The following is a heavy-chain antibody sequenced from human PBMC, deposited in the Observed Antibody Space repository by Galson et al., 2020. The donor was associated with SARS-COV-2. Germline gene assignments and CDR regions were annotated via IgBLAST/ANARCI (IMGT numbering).Heavy chain of an antibody. CDR2: FHYDGST. D-gene: IGHD6-6*01. J-gene: IGHJ4*02. V-gene: IGHV4-59*08. CDR3: ARYTTSSVAFDF. Sequence: SETLSLTCSVSNGSISSDYWSWIRQTPGKGLEWIGFFHYDGSTKYNPSLRSRVTISIDPSKNQFSLKLSSVTAADSAVYYCARYTTSSVAFDFWGQGTLVTVAS. CDR1: NGSISSDY.